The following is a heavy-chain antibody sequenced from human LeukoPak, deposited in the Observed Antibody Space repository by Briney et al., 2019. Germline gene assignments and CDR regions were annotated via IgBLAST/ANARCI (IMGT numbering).Heavy chain of an antibody. Sequence: PGGSLRLSCAASGFTFSSYAMSWVRQPPGKGLEWIGEINHSENTNYNPSLKSRVTISEDTSKKQFSLKLSSVTAADTAVYYCARGIGGYSGYGYYHYYYMDVWGNGTTVTVSS. CDR3: ARGIGGYSGYGYYHYYYMDV. D-gene: IGHD5-12*01. J-gene: IGHJ6*03. CDR2: INHSENT. V-gene: IGHV4-34*01. CDR1: GFTFSSYA.